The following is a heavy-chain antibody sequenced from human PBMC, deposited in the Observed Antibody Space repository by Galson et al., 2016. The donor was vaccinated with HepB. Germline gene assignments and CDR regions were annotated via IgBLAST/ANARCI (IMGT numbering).Heavy chain of an antibody. Sequence: TFSDSAMHWVRQASGKGLEWVGQIRSKTNSYATAYGASVKGRFTISRDDSKNTAYLQLNSLQTEDTAVYYCTRPGGDTGDYWGQGTLVTVSS. V-gene: IGHV3-73*01. D-gene: IGHD2-21*02. CDR1: TFSDSA. CDR3: TRPGGDTGDY. J-gene: IGHJ4*02. CDR2: IRSKTNSYAT.